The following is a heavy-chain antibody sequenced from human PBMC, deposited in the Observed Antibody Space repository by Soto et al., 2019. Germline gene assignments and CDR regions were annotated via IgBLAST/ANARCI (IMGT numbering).Heavy chain of an antibody. D-gene: IGHD3-22*01. CDR3: AKVPDSSGSYFGGYFDY. V-gene: IGHV3-9*01. CDR1: GFTFDDYA. CDR2: ITWNSGSI. Sequence: EVQLVESGGGLIQPGRSLRLSCTASGFTFDDYAMHWVRQTPGKGLEWVSGITWNSGSIDYADSVKGRFTISRDNAKNSLYLQMNSLRPEDTALYYCAKVPDSSGSYFGGYFDYWGQGTLVTVSS. J-gene: IGHJ4*02.